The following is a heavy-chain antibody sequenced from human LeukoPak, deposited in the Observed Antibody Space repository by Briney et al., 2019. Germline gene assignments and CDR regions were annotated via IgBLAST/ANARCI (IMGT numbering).Heavy chain of an antibody. J-gene: IGHJ4*02. V-gene: IGHV3-7*01. CDR3: ARGYYDSGGSHFDS. CDR1: GFTFSSYW. CDR2: IKQDESEK. D-gene: IGHD3-22*01. Sequence: GGSLRLSCAASGFTFSSYWMSWVRQAPGKGLEWVANIKQDESEKYYVDSVKGRFTISRDNAKNSLYLQMNSLRAEDTAVYYCARGYYDSGGSHFDSWGQGTLVTVSS.